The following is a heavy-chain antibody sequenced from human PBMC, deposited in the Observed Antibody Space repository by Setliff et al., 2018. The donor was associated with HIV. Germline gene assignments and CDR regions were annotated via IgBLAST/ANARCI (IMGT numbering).Heavy chain of an antibody. Sequence: SETLSLTCAVSGSSINNNHHWGWIRQPPGKGLEWIGSLYNGRSTFYNPSLQSRVTISIDTSKNRFFLTLTSATAADTAMYYCARLRILSYDASGPSGAFDMWGQGTKVTVSS. J-gene: IGHJ3*02. CDR3: ARLRILSYDASGPSGAFDM. V-gene: IGHV4-38-2*01. CDR2: LYNGRST. D-gene: IGHD2-15*01. CDR1: GSSINNNHH.